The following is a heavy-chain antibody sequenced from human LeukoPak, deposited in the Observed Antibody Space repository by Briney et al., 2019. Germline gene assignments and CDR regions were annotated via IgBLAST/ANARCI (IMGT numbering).Heavy chain of an antibody. V-gene: IGHV3-21*01. Sequence: GGSLRLSCGASGFTFSSYSMNWVRQAPGMGLEWASSISSTSNYIYYADSVKGRFTISRDNAKSSLYLQMNSLRAEDTAVYYCARIPADYWGQGILVTVSS. CDR2: ISSTSNYI. D-gene: IGHD2-21*01. CDR3: ARIPADY. CDR1: GFTFSSYS. J-gene: IGHJ4*02.